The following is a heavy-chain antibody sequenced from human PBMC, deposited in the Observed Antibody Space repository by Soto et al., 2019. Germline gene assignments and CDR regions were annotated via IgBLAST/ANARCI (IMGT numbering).Heavy chain of an antibody. CDR1: GFTFSSYG. V-gene: IGHV3-30*18. Sequence: GGSLRLSCAASGFTFSSYGMHWVRQAPGKGLEWVAVISYDGSNKYYADSVKGRFTISRDNSKNTLYLQMNSLRAEDTAVYYCAKVPHDSSGWYYFDYWGQGTLVTVSS. CDR3: AKVPHDSSGWYYFDY. J-gene: IGHJ4*02. CDR2: ISYDGSNK. D-gene: IGHD6-19*01.